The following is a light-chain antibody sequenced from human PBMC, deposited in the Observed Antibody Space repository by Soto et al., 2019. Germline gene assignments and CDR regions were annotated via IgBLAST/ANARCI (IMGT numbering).Light chain of an antibody. Sequence: QSALTQPPSASGSPGQSVTISCTGTSSDVGSYNLVSWYQQHPGKAPKLMIYEGSKRPSGVSNRFSGSKSGNTASLTISGLQAEDEADYYCCSYAGSSTSPFGGGTKLTVL. CDR3: CSYAGSSTSP. V-gene: IGLV2-23*01. J-gene: IGLJ2*01. CDR2: EGS. CDR1: SSDVGSYNL.